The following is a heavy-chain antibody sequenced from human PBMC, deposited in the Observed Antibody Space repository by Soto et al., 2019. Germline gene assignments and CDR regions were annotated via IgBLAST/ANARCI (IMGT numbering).Heavy chain of an antibody. CDR3: ARQRTSVVTQAYFDV. D-gene: IGHD2-21*02. J-gene: IGHJ4*02. CDR2: IYYSGRT. CDR1: GDSINSRSSC. V-gene: IGHV4-39*01. Sequence: ETLSLTCTVTGDSINSRSSCLGWTPQPTGKGLEWIGSIYYSGRTYNNPSLRSRVSMSIDTSKDQFSLKLKSVTDADTALYFCARQRTSVVTQAYFDVWGPG.